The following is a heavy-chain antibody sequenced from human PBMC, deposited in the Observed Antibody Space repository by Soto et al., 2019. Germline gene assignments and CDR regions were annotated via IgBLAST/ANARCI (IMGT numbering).Heavy chain of an antibody. CDR3: ARDLRSVGYGTGAYYYYGMDV. V-gene: IGHV3-48*03. Sequence: PGGSLRLSCAASGFTFSSYEMNWVRQAPGKGLEWVSYISSSGSTIYYADSVKGRFTISRDNAKNSLYLQMNSLRAEETAVYYCARDLRSVGYGTGAYYYYGMDVWGQGTTVTVSS. J-gene: IGHJ6*02. CDR2: ISSSGSTI. CDR1: GFTFSSYE. D-gene: IGHD6-13*01.